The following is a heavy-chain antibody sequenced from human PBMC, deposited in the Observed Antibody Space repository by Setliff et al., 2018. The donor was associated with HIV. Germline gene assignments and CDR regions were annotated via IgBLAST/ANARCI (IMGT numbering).Heavy chain of an antibody. CDR3: ARFPDYYDSSLYYYYGMDV. Sequence: SETLSLTCTVSGAPLSSYYLNWIRQPPGKGLEWIGTIYYSGSTKYNPSLKSRVTISVDTSKNQFSLKLRPVTAADTAVYYCARFPDYYDSSLYYYYGMDVWGQGTTVTVS. CDR2: IYYSGST. V-gene: IGHV4-59*01. CDR1: GAPLSSYY. J-gene: IGHJ6*02. D-gene: IGHD3-22*01.